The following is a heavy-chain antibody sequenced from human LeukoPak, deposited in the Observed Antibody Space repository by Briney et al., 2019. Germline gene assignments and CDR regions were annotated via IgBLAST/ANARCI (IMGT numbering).Heavy chain of an antibody. CDR3: ARDYDSSGYEVDY. Sequence: ASVKVSCKASGYTFTSYDINWVRQATGQGLEWMGWMNPNSGNTGYAQKFQGRVTMTRNTSISAAYMELSSLRSEDTAVYYCARDYDSSGYEVDYWGQGTLVTVSS. CDR2: MNPNSGNT. D-gene: IGHD3-22*01. J-gene: IGHJ4*02. CDR1: GYTFTSYD. V-gene: IGHV1-8*02.